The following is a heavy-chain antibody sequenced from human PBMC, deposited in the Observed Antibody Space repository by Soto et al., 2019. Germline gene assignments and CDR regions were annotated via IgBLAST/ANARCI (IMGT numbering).Heavy chain of an antibody. D-gene: IGHD1-26*01. V-gene: IGHV3-7*03. Sequence: GGSLRLSCAASEFTFSNFWMSWVRQAPGKGLEWVANIKEDGSEKYYVDSVKGRFTISRDSAKESLYLQMDSLRAEDTAVYYCARLRKGGYCDYWGQGALVTVSS. CDR3: ARLRKGGYCDY. CDR2: IKEDGSEK. CDR1: EFTFSNFW. J-gene: IGHJ4*02.